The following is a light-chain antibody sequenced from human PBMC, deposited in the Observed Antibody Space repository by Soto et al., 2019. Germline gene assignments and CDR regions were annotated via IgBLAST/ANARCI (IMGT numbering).Light chain of an antibody. CDR2: EVN. CDR3: TSYTSSSTLV. J-gene: IGLJ2*01. Sequence: QSALTQPASMSGSPGQSITISCTGTSSDIGGYNYVSWYQQHPDKAPKLTIFEVNDRPSGVSNRFSGSKSGNTASLTISGLQAEDEADYYCTSYTSSSTLVFGGGTKLTVL. CDR1: SSDIGGYNY. V-gene: IGLV2-14*01.